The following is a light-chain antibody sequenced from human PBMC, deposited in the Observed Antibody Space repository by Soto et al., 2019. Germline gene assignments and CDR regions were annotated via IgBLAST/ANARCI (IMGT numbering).Light chain of an antibody. CDR3: QKYNNWPSWT. CDR2: IAS. V-gene: IGKV3-15*01. J-gene: IGKJ1*01. CDR1: QSISFN. Sequence: EIVMTQSPAALSVSPGERVTLSCRASQSISFNLAWYQQKPGQAPRLLIYIASNRAAGIPARFSGSGSGTEFTLTISRLQSEDSAIYYCQKYNNWPSWTFGQGTKVDIK.